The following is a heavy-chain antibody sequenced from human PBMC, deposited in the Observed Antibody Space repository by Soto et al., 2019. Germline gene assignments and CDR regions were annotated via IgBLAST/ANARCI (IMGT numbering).Heavy chain of an antibody. Sequence: SQTLSLTCAISGDSVSSNSAAWNWIRQSPSRGIEWLGRTYYRSKWYNDYAVSVKSRITINPDTSKNQFSLQLNSVTPEDTAVYYCARSRGMATIKYYYYYGMDVWGQGTTVTVSS. CDR1: GDSVSSNSAA. J-gene: IGHJ6*02. CDR2: TYYRSKWYN. CDR3: ARSRGMATIKYYYYYGMDV. D-gene: IGHD5-12*01. V-gene: IGHV6-1*01.